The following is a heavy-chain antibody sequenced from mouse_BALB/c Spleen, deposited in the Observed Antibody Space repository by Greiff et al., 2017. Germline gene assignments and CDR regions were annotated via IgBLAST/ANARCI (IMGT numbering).Heavy chain of an antibody. D-gene: IGHD2-4*01. V-gene: IGHV5-6*01. CDR2: ISSGGSYT. CDR3: ARQHMITTEGFAY. CDR1: GFTFSSYG. Sequence: EVQRVESGGDLVKPGGSLKLSCAASGFTFSSYGMSWVRQTPDKRLEWVATISSGGSYTYYPDSVKGRFTISRDNAKNTLYLQMSSLKSEDTAMYYCARQHMITTEGFAYWGQGTLVTVSA. J-gene: IGHJ3*01.